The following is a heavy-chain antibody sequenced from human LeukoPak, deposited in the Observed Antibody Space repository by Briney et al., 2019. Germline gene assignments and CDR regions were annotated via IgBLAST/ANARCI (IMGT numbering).Heavy chain of an antibody. J-gene: IGHJ4*02. CDR3: GRDRGSGWHTFDY. CDR2: ISSSRYM. D-gene: IGHD6-19*01. V-gene: IGHV3-21*01. CDR1: GFTLSSYY. Sequence: PAGSLRLSRAVSGFTLSSYYMNWVCQAPRKGLEWVSSISSSRYMFYADSVKGRFTISRDNAENSLYLQMNSLRAEDTAVYYWGRDRGSGWHTFDYWGQGTLLTVST.